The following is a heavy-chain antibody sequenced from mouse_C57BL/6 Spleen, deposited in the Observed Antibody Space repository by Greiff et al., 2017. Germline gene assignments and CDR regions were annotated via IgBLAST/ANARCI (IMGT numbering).Heavy chain of an antibody. J-gene: IGHJ4*01. CDR2: LWRGGST. CDR1: GFSLTSYG. CDR3: AKKGSSYDAMDY. D-gene: IGHD1-1*01. V-gene: IGHV2-5*01. Sequence: VQLQQSGPGLVQPSQSLSITCTVSGFSLTSYGVHWVRQSPGKGLEWLGVLWRGGSTDYNAAFMSRLSITKDNSKRQVFFKMNSLQADDTAIYYCAKKGSSYDAMDYWGQGTSVTVSS.